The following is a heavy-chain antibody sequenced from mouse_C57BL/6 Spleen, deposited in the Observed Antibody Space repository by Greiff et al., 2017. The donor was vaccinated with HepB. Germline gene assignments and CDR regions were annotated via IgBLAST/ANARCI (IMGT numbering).Heavy chain of an antibody. CDR1: GYSITSGYY. CDR2: ISYDGSN. D-gene: IGHD1-1*01. J-gene: IGHJ2*01. Sequence: DVKLQESGPGLVKPSQSLSLTCSVTGYSITSGYYWNWIRQFPGNKLEWMGYISYDGSNNYNPSLKNRISITRDTSKNQFFLKLNSVTTEDTATYYCAREEYYGSSLYFDYWGQGTTLTVSS. V-gene: IGHV3-6*01. CDR3: AREEYYGSSLYFDY.